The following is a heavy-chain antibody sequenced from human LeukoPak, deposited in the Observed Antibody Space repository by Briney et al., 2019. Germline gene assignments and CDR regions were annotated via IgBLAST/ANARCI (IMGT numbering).Heavy chain of an antibody. Sequence: RSGGSLRLSCAASGFSFSGSWMTWVRQSPGKGLECVANIKEDGSVKAYVDSVRGRLTISRDNAKNSLYLQMNSLRAEDTAVYYCATAGGAIWGQGTLVTVSS. CDR3: ATAGGAI. J-gene: IGHJ4*02. V-gene: IGHV3-7*01. CDR1: GFSFSGSW. D-gene: IGHD3-10*01. CDR2: IKEDGSVK.